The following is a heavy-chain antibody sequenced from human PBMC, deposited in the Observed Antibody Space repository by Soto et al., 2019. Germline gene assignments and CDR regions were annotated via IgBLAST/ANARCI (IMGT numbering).Heavy chain of an antibody. J-gene: IGHJ4*02. D-gene: IGHD3-3*01. CDR1: GGSFSGHF. CDR2: INHSGST. Sequence: SETLSLTCVVYGGSFSGHFWSWIRQPPGKGLEWIGEINHSGSTNYNPSLKSRVTISVDTSKNQFSLKVNSATAADTAVYDCAGWHVGVMSCGVPKDYWGQGNLVTVS. CDR3: AGWHVGVMSCGVPKDY. V-gene: IGHV4-34*01.